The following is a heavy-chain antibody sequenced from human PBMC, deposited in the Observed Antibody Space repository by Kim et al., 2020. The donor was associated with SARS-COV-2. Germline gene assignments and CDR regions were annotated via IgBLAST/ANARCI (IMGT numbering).Heavy chain of an antibody. CDR3: ARSPMVRGVHNWFDP. J-gene: IGHJ5*02. V-gene: IGHV7-4-1*02. D-gene: IGHD3-10*01. CDR1: GYTFTSYA. Sequence: ASVKVSCKASGYTFTSYAMNWVRQAPGQGLEWMGWINTNTGNPTYAQGFTGRFVFSLDTSVSTAYLQISSLKAEDTAVYYCARSPMVRGVHNWFDPWGQGTLVTVSS. CDR2: INTNTGNP.